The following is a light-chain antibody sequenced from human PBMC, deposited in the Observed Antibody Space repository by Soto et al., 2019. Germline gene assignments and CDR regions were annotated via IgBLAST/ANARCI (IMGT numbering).Light chain of an antibody. CDR3: SSYTSSSTRV. J-gene: IGLJ3*02. Sequence: QSALTQPASVSGSPGQSITISCTGTSSDVGGYNYVSWYQQHPGKAPQLMISEVSNRPSGVSNRFSGSKSGNTASLTISGLQAEDEADYYCSSYTSSSTRVFGGGTKATVL. V-gene: IGLV2-14*01. CDR1: SSDVGGYNY. CDR2: EVS.